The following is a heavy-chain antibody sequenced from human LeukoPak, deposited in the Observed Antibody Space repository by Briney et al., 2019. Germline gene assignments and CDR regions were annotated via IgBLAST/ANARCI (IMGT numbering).Heavy chain of an antibody. D-gene: IGHD4-17*01. Sequence: ASVKVSCKASGGTFSSYAISWVRQAPGQGLEWNGGIIPIFGTANYAQKFQGRVTINTDESTSTAYMVLSSLRSEDTAVYYCARGTTVTTYDWFDPWGQGTLVTVSS. CDR1: GGTFSSYA. V-gene: IGHV1-69*05. CDR2: IIPIFGTA. CDR3: ARGTTVTTYDWFDP. J-gene: IGHJ5*02.